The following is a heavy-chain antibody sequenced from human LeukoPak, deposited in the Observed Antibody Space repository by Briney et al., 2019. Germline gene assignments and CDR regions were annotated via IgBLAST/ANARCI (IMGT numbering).Heavy chain of an antibody. CDR3: AKRTVAGGGYGYFFDY. V-gene: IGHV3-23*01. CDR1: GFTSSTYA. Sequence: GGSLRLSCAASGFTSSTYAITWVRQAPGKGLEWVSVISGSSDRSTYYADSVKGRFTISRDDSKNTLYMQMNSLRAEDTAIYYCAKRTVAGGGYGYFFDYWGQGTLVTVSS. CDR2: ISGSSDRST. D-gene: IGHD6-19*01. J-gene: IGHJ4*02.